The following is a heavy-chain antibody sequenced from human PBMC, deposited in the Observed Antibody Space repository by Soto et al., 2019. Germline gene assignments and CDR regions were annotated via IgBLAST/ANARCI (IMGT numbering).Heavy chain of an antibody. D-gene: IGHD5-18*01. V-gene: IGHV3-30-3*01. CDR2: ISYDGSNK. Sequence: GGSLRLSCAASGFTFSSYAMHWVRQAPGKGLEWVAVISYDGSNKYYADSVKGRFTISRDNSKNTLYLQMNSLRAEDTAVYYCATGQLWSTPKIDYWGQGTLVTVSS. CDR3: ATGQLWSTPKIDY. J-gene: IGHJ4*02. CDR1: GFTFSSYA.